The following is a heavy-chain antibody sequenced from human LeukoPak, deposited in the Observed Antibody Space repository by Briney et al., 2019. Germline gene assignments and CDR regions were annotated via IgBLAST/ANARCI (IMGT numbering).Heavy chain of an antibody. CDR2: IYYSGST. J-gene: IGHJ4*02. V-gene: IGHV4-30-4*01. Sequence: SETLSLTCTVSGGSISSGDDYWSWNRQPPGKGLEWIGYIYYSGSTYYNPSLKSRLTISLDTSKNQFSLKLSSVTAADTAVYYCARELYDYVWGSYIDYWGQGTLVTVSS. D-gene: IGHD3-16*01. CDR1: GGSISSGDDY. CDR3: ARELYDYVWGSYIDY.